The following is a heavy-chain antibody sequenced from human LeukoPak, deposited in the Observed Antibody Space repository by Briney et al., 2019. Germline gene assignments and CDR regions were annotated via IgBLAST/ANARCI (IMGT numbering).Heavy chain of an antibody. CDR3: ARDGRDGFIDY. V-gene: IGHV3-7*01. Sequence: PGGSLRLSCAASGFPFSSYWMSWVRQAPGKGLEWVANLNEDGSKRSYVASVKGRFTISRDNAKNSLYLQRDSLTVEDTATYYCARDGRDGFIDYWGQGTLVTVSS. CDR1: GFPFSSYW. D-gene: IGHD5-24*01. CDR2: LNEDGSKR. J-gene: IGHJ4*02.